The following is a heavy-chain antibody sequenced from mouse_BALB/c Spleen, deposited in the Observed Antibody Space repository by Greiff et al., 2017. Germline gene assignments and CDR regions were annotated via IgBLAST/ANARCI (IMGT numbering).Heavy chain of an antibody. V-gene: IGHV1-69*02. Sequence: VKLQQPGAELVKPGAPVKLSCKASGYTFTSYWMNWVKQRPGRGLEWIGRIDPSDSETHYNQKFKDKATLTVDKSSSTAYIQLSSLTSEDSAVYYCARDGNPLYAMDYWGQGTSVTVSS. J-gene: IGHJ4*01. D-gene: IGHD2-1*01. CDR1: GYTFTSYW. CDR2: IDPSDSET. CDR3: ARDGNPLYAMDY.